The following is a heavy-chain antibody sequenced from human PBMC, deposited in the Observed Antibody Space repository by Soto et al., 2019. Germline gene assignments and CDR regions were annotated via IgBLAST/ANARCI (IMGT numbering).Heavy chain of an antibody. CDR3: AKVSSSGWTQYYYYGMDV. CDR1: GFTFSSYA. CDR2: ISASGART. D-gene: IGHD6-19*01. J-gene: IGHJ6*02. V-gene: IGHV3-23*01. Sequence: LRLSCAASGFTFSSYAMNWVRQAPGKGLEWVSAISASGARTYDADSVQGRFTISRDNSRNTLYLQMNSLRAEDTAVYYCAKVSSSGWTQYYYYGMDVWGQGTTVTVSS.